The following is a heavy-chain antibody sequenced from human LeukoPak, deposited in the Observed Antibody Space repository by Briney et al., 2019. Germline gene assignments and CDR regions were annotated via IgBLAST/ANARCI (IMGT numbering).Heavy chain of an antibody. J-gene: IGHJ4*02. CDR2: MNHNGGNT. D-gene: IGHD5-12*01. CDR3: EIYSGYDSY. CDR1: GYTFTSYD. V-gene: IGHV1-8*01. Sequence: ASVKASCKASGYTFTSYDINWVRQATGQGLEWMGWMNHNGGNTDYAQKFQGRVTMTRNTSISTAYMELSSLRSEDTAVYYCEIYSGYDSYWGQGTLVTVSS.